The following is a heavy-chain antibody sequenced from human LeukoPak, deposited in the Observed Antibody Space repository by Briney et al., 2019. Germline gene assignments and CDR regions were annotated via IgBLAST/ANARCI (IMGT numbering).Heavy chain of an antibody. CDR1: KFTFSNYA. Sequence: GGSLRLSCAASKFTFSNYALSWVRQAPGKGLEWVSSISGSGGGTYYADSVKGRFTISRDNSKNTLYLQMNSLRAEDTAVYYCARSMVAIDYWGQGTLVTVSS. D-gene: IGHD5-12*01. CDR2: ISGSGGGT. V-gene: IGHV3-23*01. J-gene: IGHJ4*02. CDR3: ARSMVAIDY.